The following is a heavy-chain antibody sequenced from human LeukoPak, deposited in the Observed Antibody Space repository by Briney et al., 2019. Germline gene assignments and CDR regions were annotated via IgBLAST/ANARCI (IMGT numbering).Heavy chain of an antibody. CDR2: ISSSSSYI. CDR1: GFTFSSYS. CDR3: AREFKSGYGMWA. V-gene: IGHV3-21*01. Sequence: GGSLRLSCAASGFTFSSYSMNWVRQAPGKGLEWVSSISSSSSYIYYADSVKGRFTISRDNAENSLHLQMNSLRADDTAVYYCAREFKSGYGMWAWGQGTLVTVSS. D-gene: IGHD5-18*01. J-gene: IGHJ5*02.